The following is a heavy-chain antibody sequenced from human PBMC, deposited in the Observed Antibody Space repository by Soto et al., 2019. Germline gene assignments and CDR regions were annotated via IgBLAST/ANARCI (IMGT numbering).Heavy chain of an antibody. CDR3: VRGVLS. CDR1: GGSISSGGYY. J-gene: IGHJ1*01. V-gene: IGHV4-31*03. CDR2: IHPSGRT. Sequence: QVQLQESGPGLVKASQTLSLTCNVSGGSISSGGYYWTWIRQHPGKGLAWIGNIHPSGRTFYNPALTSRVSISVAPSKNQFSLKLSSVTAADPAVYFCVRGVLSWGQGTLVTVAS. D-gene: IGHD3-10*01.